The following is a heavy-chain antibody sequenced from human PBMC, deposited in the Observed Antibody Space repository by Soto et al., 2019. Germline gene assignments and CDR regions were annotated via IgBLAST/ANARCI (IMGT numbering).Heavy chain of an antibody. Sequence: GGSLRLSCAASGFTFSTYSMNWVRQAPGKGLEWVSYISSTGRTIYYADSVRGRFTISRDNAKNSLYQEMNSLRDEDTAVYYCARGHSSGHLFDYWGQGTLVTSPQ. D-gene: IGHD3-22*01. CDR3: ARGHSSGHLFDY. CDR1: GFTFSTYS. CDR2: ISSTGRTI. V-gene: IGHV3-48*02. J-gene: IGHJ4*02.